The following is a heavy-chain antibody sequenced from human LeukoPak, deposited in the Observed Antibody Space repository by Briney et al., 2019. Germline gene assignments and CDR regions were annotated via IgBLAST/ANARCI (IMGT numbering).Heavy chain of an antibody. CDR1: GFTFSRYA. V-gene: IGHV3-23*01. CDR2: IATDAT. D-gene: IGHD1-26*01. CDR3: AKVPLGATSHFDY. Sequence: PGGSLRLSCTASGFTFSRYAMMWLRQAPGKGLEWVAAIATDATLYADSVKGRFTISRDNSKNTLYLQMNSLRAEDTAVYYCAKVPLGATSHFDYWGQGTLVTVSS. J-gene: IGHJ4*02.